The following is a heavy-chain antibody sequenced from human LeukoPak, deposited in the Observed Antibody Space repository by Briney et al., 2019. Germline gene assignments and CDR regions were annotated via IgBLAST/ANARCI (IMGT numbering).Heavy chain of an antibody. Sequence: ASVKVSCKASGGTFSSYAISWVRQAPGQGLEWMGRIIPILGIANYAQKFQGRVTITADKSTSTAYMELSSLRSEDTAVYYCARDYDYVWGSYRYTNYYGMDVWGQGTLVTVSS. CDR1: GGTFSSYA. V-gene: IGHV1-69*04. CDR2: IIPILGIA. CDR3: ARDYDYVWGSYRYTNYYGMDV. J-gene: IGHJ6*02. D-gene: IGHD3-16*02.